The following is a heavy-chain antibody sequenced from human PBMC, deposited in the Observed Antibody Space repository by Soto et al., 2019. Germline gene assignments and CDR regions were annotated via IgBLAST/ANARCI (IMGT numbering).Heavy chain of an antibody. CDR2: IKSKTDGGTT. CDR1: GFTFSNDW. D-gene: IGHD6-19*01. Sequence: GGSLRLSCAASGFTFSNDWMSWVRQAPGKGLEWVGRIKSKTDGGTTDYAAPVKGRFTISRDDSKNTLYLQMNSLKTEDTAVYYCTTSSIAVAGTMYYFDYWGQGTLVTVSS. CDR3: TTSSIAVAGTMYYFDY. J-gene: IGHJ4*02. V-gene: IGHV3-15*01.